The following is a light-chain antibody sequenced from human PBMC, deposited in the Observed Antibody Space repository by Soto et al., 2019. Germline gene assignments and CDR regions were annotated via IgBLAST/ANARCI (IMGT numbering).Light chain of an antibody. CDR3: CSYAGSYTVV. V-gene: IGLV2-11*01. CDR2: DVS. CDR1: SSDVGGYNY. Sequence: QSALTQPASVSGSPGQSITISCTGTSSDVGGYNYVSWYQQYPGKAPKIMIYDVSKRPSGVPDRFSGSKSDNTASLTISGLQAEDEADYYCCSYAGSYTVVFGIGTKVTVL. J-gene: IGLJ1*01.